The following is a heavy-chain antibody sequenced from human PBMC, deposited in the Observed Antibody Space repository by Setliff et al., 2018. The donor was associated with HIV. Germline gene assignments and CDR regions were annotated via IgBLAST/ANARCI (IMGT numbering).Heavy chain of an antibody. D-gene: IGHD3-22*01. Sequence: ASVKVSCKSVGYTFSGYYLHWVRQAPGQGLEWMGWISAYNGNTNYAQKLQGRVTMTTDTSTSTAYMELRSLRSDDTAVYYCARSNYYDSSGYLITLFDYWGQGTLVTVSS. J-gene: IGHJ4*02. V-gene: IGHV1-18*04. CDR3: ARSNYYDSSGYLITLFDY. CDR1: GYTFSGYY. CDR2: ISAYNGNT.